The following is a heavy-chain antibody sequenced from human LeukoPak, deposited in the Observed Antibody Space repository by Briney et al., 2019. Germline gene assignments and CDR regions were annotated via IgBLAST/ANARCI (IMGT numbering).Heavy chain of an antibody. J-gene: IGHJ4*02. CDR3: ARLGGPAAVDY. D-gene: IGHD2-2*01. V-gene: IGHV4-59*01. CDR1: GASIRSYY. Sequence: SETLSLTCTVSGASIRSYYWSWIRQPPGRGLEWIGYMYNSGGTYYYNPSLKSRVTISGDTSENQFSLKLTSVTAADTAVYYCARLGGPAAVDYWGQGALVSVSS. CDR2: MYNSGGTY.